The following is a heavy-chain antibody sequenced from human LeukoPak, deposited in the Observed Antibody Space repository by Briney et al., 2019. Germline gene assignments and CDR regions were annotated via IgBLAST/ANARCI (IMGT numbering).Heavy chain of an antibody. V-gene: IGHV1-69*13. CDR1: GGTFSSYA. Sequence: VASVKVSCKASGGTFSSYAISWVRQAPGQGLEWMGGIIPIFGTANYAQKFQGRVTITADESTSTAYMELSSLRSEDTAVYYCASGPLYDILPRYYFDYWGQGTLVTVSS. D-gene: IGHD3-9*01. CDR2: IIPIFGTA. J-gene: IGHJ4*02. CDR3: ASGPLYDILPRYYFDY.